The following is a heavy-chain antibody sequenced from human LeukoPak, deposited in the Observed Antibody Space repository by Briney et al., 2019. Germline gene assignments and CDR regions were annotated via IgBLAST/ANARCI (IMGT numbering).Heavy chain of an antibody. CDR2: IKTDGTYT. V-gene: IGHV3-74*01. D-gene: IGHD3-22*01. J-gene: IGHJ4*02. Sequence: GGSLRLSCAASGFTFSTYAMSWVRQAPGKGLVWVSRIKTDGTYTTYADSVKGRFTISRDNAKNTLYLQMNSLRAEDTAVYYCTGGDSGYLNYWGQGTLVTVSS. CDR1: GFTFSTYA. CDR3: TGGDSGYLNY.